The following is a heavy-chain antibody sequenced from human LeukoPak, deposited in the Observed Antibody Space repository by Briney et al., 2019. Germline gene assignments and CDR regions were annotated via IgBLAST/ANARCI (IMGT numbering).Heavy chain of an antibody. D-gene: IGHD1-1*01. J-gene: IGHJ4*02. CDR3: AKDIGDVGRRGCFDY. Sequence: GGSLRLSCAASGFTFSRYAMHWVRQAPGTGLEWVAFIQYEGRNKYYADSVKGRFTISRDNSKNMLYLQMNSLRPEDTAVYYCAKDIGDVGRRGCFDYWGQGTLVTVSS. CDR2: IQYEGRNK. V-gene: IGHV3-30*02. CDR1: GFTFSRYA.